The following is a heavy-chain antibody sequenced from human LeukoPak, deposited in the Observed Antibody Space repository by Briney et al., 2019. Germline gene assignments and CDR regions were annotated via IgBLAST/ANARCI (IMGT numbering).Heavy chain of an antibody. CDR3: ARVLHKRNYDSGVYYGY. CDR1: GFTFSSYS. J-gene: IGHJ4*02. CDR2: ISSSSSYI. D-gene: IGHD3-22*01. V-gene: IGHV3-21*01. Sequence: RPGGSLRLSCAASGFTFSSYSMNWVRQAPGKGLEWVSSISSSSSYIYYADSVKGRFTISRDNAKSSLYLQMNSLRAEDTAVYYCARVLHKRNYDSGVYYGYWGQGTLVTVSS.